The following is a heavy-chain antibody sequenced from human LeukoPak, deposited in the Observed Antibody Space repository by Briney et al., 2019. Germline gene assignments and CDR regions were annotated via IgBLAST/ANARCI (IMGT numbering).Heavy chain of an antibody. CDR2: ISGSGGST. CDR1: GFTFSSYA. CDR3: AKGRFGELYLNY. Sequence: PGGSLRLSCAASGFTFSSYAMSWVRQAPGKGLEWFSAISGSGGSTYYADSVKGRFTISRDNSKNTLYLQMNSLRAEDTAVYYCAKGRFGELYLNYWGQGTLVTVSS. J-gene: IGHJ4*02. V-gene: IGHV3-23*01. D-gene: IGHD3-10*01.